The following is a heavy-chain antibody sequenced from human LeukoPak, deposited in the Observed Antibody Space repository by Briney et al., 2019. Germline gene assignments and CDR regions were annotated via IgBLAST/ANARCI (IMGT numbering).Heavy chain of an antibody. CDR2: IYYSGST. CDR3: ARFSPHRAAAGFDP. CDR1: GGSISSYY. D-gene: IGHD6-13*01. V-gene: IGHV4-59*01. Sequence: SETLSLTCTVSGGSISSYYWSWIRQPPGKGLEWIGYIYYSGSTNYNPSLKSRVTISVDTSKNQFSLKLSSVTAADTAVYYCARFSPHRAAAGFDPWGQGTLVTVSS. J-gene: IGHJ5*02.